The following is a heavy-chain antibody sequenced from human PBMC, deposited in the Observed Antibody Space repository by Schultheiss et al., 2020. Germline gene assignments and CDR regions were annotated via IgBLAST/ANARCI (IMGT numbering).Heavy chain of an antibody. Sequence: GGSLRLSCAASGFTFSSYEMNWVRQAPGEGLEWVSYISGSGNTIYYADSVRGRFTISRDNSQNTLFLEVNDLRSEDTAVYHCAKDRAELEPLYIDSWGQGSLVTVSS. CDR1: GFTFSSYE. D-gene: IGHD1-1*01. V-gene: IGHV3-48*03. CDR2: ISGSGNTI. CDR3: AKDRAELEPLYIDS. J-gene: IGHJ4*02.